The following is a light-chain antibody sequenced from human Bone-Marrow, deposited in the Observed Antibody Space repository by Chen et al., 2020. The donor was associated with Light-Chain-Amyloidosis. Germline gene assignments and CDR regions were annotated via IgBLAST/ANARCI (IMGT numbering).Light chain of an antibody. J-gene: IGLJ1*01. CDR3: SSYTSSNTLV. V-gene: IGLV2-14*01. CDR1: SSDAGGDNH. CDR2: EVT. Sequence: QSALTQPTSVSGSPGQPITISCTGTSSDAGGDNHVSWYQQHPEKAPKLMIYEVTNRPSWVSDRFSGSKSDNTASLTISGLQTEDEADYFCSSYTSSNTLVVGSGTRVTVL.